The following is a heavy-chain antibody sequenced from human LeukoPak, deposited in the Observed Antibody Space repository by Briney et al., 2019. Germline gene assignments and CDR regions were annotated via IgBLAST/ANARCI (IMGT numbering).Heavy chain of an antibody. Sequence: GGSLRLSCAASGFTFSSYAMSWVRQAPGKGLEWVSAISGSGGSTYYADSVKGRFTISRDNSKNTLYLQMNSLRAEDTAVYYCAKDPGSSSYPAAIDYWGQGTLVTVSS. D-gene: IGHD6-19*01. V-gene: IGHV3-23*01. J-gene: IGHJ4*02. CDR1: GFTFSSYA. CDR2: ISGSGGST. CDR3: AKDPGSSSYPAAIDY.